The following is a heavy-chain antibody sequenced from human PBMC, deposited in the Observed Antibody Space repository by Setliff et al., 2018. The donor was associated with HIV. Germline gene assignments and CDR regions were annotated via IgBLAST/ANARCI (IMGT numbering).Heavy chain of an antibody. CDR1: GFTFSSYY. CDR2: IKQDGTET. CDR3: ARDPSYGSSLYYYMDV. D-gene: IGHD6-13*01. J-gene: IGHJ6*03. Sequence: LRLSCAASGFTFSSYYMHWVRQSPGKGLEWVANIKQDGTETYYVDSVKGRFTISRDNAKNSLYLQMNSLRAEDTAVYYCARDPSYGSSLYYYMDVWGKGTTVTVSS. V-gene: IGHV3-7*01.